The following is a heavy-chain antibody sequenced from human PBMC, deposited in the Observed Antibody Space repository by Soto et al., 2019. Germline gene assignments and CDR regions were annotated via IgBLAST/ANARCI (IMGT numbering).Heavy chain of an antibody. CDR1: GFTFSSYE. V-gene: IGHV3-48*03. CDR2: ISSSGSNI. Sequence: GGSLRLSCAASGFTFSSYEMNWVRQAPGKGLEWVSYISSSGSNIYYADSVKGRFTISRDNAKNSLYLQMNSLRAEDTAVYYCARLEGGGSESDYNYYYYGMDVWGQGTAVTVSS. J-gene: IGHJ6*02. D-gene: IGHD3-10*01. CDR3: ARLEGGGSESDYNYYYYGMDV.